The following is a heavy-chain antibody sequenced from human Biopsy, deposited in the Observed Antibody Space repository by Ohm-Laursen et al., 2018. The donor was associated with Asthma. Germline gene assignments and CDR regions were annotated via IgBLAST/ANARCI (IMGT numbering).Heavy chain of an antibody. CDR2: ISYDGSSI. CDR1: RFTYE. D-gene: IGHD6-19*01. V-gene: IGHV3-30-3*01. CDR3: AREGVAGTHIED. J-gene: IGHJ4*02. Sequence: SLRLSCSASRFTYEMHWVRQAPGKGLEWVAVISYDGSSIYYTDSAKGRFTISRDNSKNTLSLQMDSLTAEDTAVYYCAREGVAGTHIEDWGQGTLVTVSS.